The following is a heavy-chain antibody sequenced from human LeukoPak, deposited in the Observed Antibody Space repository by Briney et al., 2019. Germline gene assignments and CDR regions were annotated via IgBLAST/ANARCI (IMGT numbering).Heavy chain of an antibody. V-gene: IGHV4-31*03. D-gene: IGHD6-13*01. Sequence: SQTLSLTCTVSGGSISSGGYSWSWIRQHPGKGLEWIGYIYYSGSTYYNPSLKSRVIISVDTSKNQFSLKLSSVTAADTAVYYCAREGIAAAGFDYWGQGTLVTVSS. CDR2: IYYSGST. CDR1: GGSISSGGYS. J-gene: IGHJ4*02. CDR3: AREGIAAAGFDY.